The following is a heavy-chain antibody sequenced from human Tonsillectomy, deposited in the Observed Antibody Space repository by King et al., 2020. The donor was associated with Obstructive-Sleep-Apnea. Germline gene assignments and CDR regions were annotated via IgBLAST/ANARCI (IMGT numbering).Heavy chain of an antibody. V-gene: IGHV3-30-3*01. CDR2: ISYDGSNK. CDR1: GFTFSIYA. Sequence: VKLVESGGGVVQPGRSLRLSCAASGFTFSIYAMHWVRQAPGKGLEWVAIISYDGSNKYYADSVRGRFTISRDNSKNTLYLQMNSLRAEDTAVYYCARDQDGDYGGAFDIWGQGTMVTVSS. CDR3: ARDQDGDYGGAFDI. J-gene: IGHJ3*02. D-gene: IGHD4-23*01.